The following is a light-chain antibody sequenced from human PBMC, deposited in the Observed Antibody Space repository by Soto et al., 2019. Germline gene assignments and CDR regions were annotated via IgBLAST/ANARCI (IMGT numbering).Light chain of an antibody. V-gene: IGKV3-11*01. Sequence: EGVLTQSPGALSLSPGGRATLSCRAGQSVSSSYLAWYQQKPGQAPRLLIYDASNRATGIPARFSGSGSGTDFTLTISSLEPEDFAVYYCQQRSNWPITFGQGTRLEIK. CDR3: QQRSNWPIT. CDR1: QSVSSSY. CDR2: DAS. J-gene: IGKJ5*01.